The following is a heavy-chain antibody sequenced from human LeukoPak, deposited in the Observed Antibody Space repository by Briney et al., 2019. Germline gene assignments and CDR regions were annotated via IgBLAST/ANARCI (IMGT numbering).Heavy chain of an antibody. D-gene: IGHD3-3*01. J-gene: IGHJ4*02. Sequence: SQTLSLTCTVSGGSISSGSYYWSWIRQPAGKGLEWIGRIYTSGSTNYNPSLKSRVTISVDTSKNQFSLKLSSVTAADTAVYYCARAGFFGVSPHFDYWGQGTLVTVSS. CDR3: ARAGFFGVSPHFDY. CDR1: GGSISSGSYY. V-gene: IGHV4-61*02. CDR2: IYTSGST.